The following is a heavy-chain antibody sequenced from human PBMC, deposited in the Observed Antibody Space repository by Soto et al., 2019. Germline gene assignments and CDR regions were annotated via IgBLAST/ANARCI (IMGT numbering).Heavy chain of an antibody. CDR1: GFTFTDYN. CDR2: ISGIGETT. J-gene: IGHJ4*02. Sequence: TGGSLRLSCSASGFTFTDYNLHWVRQAPGRRLEYVSVISGIGETTSYADSVKGRFTISRDNHKNTLYLQMSSLRAEDTAVYYCVKPGGLRGGVYFDYWGQGAQVTVSS. V-gene: IGHV3-64D*06. CDR3: VKPGGLRGGVYFDY. D-gene: IGHD2-15*01.